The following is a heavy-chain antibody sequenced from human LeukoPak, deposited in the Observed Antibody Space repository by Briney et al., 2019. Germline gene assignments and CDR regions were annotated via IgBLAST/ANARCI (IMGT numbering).Heavy chain of an antibody. V-gene: IGHV3-11*01. D-gene: IGHD3-22*01. CDR1: GFTFGDYG. CDR2: ISSSGSTI. CDR3: ARVGSSGYSDYFDY. Sequence: GGSLRLSCAASGFTFGDYGMNWVRQVPGKGLEWVSYISSSGSTIYYADSVKGRFTISRDNAKNSLYLQMNSLRAEDTAVYYCARVGSSGYSDYFDYWGQGTLVTVSS. J-gene: IGHJ4*02.